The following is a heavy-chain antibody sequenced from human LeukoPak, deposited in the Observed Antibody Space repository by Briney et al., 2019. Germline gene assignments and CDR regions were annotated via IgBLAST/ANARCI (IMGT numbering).Heavy chain of an antibody. Sequence: TGGSMTLSWAASGFFFGNPWMNWVRQAQGRGREWVGRFKSKVDGGTTDYAAPVKGRFTISRDDSKNMLHLQLISLATEDTAVYYCTVATGYTYGKLPYFDYWGEGTLVTVSS. CDR3: TVATGYTYGKLPYFDY. J-gene: IGHJ4*02. CDR2: FKSKVDGGTT. V-gene: IGHV3-15*07. D-gene: IGHD5-18*01. CDR1: GFFFGNPW.